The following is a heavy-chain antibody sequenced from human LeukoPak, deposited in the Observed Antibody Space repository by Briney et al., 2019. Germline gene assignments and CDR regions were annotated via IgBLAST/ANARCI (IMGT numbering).Heavy chain of an antibody. V-gene: IGHV3-48*04. Sequence: GGSLRLSCAASGFTFSSYSMNWVRQAPGKGLEWVSYISSSGSTIYYADSVKGRFTISRDNAKNSLYLQMNSLRAEDTAVYYCARNFVVVPASDYWGQGTLVTVSS. CDR2: ISSSGSTI. CDR1: GFTFSSYS. D-gene: IGHD2-2*01. J-gene: IGHJ4*02. CDR3: ARNFVVVPASDY.